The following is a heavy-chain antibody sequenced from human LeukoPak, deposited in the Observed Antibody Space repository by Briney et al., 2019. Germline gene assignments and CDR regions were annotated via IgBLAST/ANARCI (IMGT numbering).Heavy chain of an antibody. J-gene: IGHJ4*02. CDR2: ISSESAHI. V-gene: IGHV3-21*01. CDR3: ARFETVAAKPFEY. D-gene: IGHD6-19*01. CDR1: GFTFSDYS. Sequence: GGSLRLSCAASGFTFSDYSMNWVRQAPGMGLEWVSSISSESAHILYADSVKGRFTISRDNAKNSLYLQMNSLRAEDTAIYYCARFETVAAKPFEYWGQGALVTVSS.